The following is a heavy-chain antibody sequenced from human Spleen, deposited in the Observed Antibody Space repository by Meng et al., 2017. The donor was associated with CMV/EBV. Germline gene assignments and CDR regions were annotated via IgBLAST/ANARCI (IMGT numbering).Heavy chain of an antibody. CDR2: ISSSGSTI. CDR1: GFTFSSYE. J-gene: IGHJ5*02. Sequence: LKISCAASGFTFSSYEMNWVRQAPGKGLEWVSYISSSGSTIYYADSVKGRFTISRDNAKNSLYLQMNSLRAEDTAVYYCARGAVPAAMGYNWFDPWGQGTLVTVSS. CDR3: ARGAVPAAMGYNWFDP. D-gene: IGHD2-2*01. V-gene: IGHV3-48*03.